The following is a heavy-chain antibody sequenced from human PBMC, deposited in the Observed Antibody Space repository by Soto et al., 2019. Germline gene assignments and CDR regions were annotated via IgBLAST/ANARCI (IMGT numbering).Heavy chain of an antibody. CDR3: ARTILTGYYAHDAFDI. Sequence: ASVKVSCKASGYTFTGYYMHWVRQAPGQGLEWMGWINPNSGGTNYAQKFQGWVTMTRDTSISTAYMELSRLRSDDTAVYYCARTILTGYYAHDAFDIWGQGTMVPVSS. J-gene: IGHJ3*02. CDR2: INPNSGGT. V-gene: IGHV1-2*04. D-gene: IGHD3-9*01. CDR1: GYTFTGYY.